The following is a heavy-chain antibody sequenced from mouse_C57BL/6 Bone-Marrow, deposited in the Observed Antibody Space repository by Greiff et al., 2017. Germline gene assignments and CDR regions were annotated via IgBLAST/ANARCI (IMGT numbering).Heavy chain of an antibody. Sequence: QVQLQQPGAELVRPGSSVKLSCKASGYTFTSYWMHWVKQRPIQGLEWIGNIDPSDSETHYNQKFKDKATLTVDKSSSTAYMQLSSLTSEDSAVXYCALCTMVTTWGLAYWGQGTLVTVSA. CDR2: IDPSDSET. CDR3: ALCTMVTTWGLAY. D-gene: IGHD2-2*01. CDR1: GYTFTSYW. V-gene: IGHV1-52*01. J-gene: IGHJ3*01.